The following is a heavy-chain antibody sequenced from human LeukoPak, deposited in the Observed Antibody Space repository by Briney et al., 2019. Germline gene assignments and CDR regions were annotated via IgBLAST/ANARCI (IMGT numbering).Heavy chain of an antibody. Sequence: GASVKVSCKASGYTFTSYYMHWARQAPGQGLEWMGIINPSGGSTSYAQKFQGRVTMTRDMSTSTVYMELSSLRSEDTAVYYCARGLEIVSGSYSFDYWGQGTLVTVSS. D-gene: IGHD1-26*01. V-gene: IGHV1-46*01. J-gene: IGHJ4*02. CDR2: INPSGGST. CDR3: ARGLEIVSGSYSFDY. CDR1: GYTFTSYY.